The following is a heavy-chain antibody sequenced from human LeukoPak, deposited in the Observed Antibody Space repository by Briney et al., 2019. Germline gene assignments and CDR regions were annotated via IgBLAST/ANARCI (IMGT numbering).Heavy chain of an antibody. CDR3: ARDHYGDYGSDWFDP. Sequence: SETLSLTCTVSGGSISSYYWSWIRQPPGKGLEWIGYIYYSGSTNYNPSLKSRVTISVDTSKNQFSLKLSSVTAADTAVYYCARDHYGDYGSDWFDPWGQGTLVTVSS. V-gene: IGHV4-59*01. J-gene: IGHJ5*02. CDR2: IYYSGST. D-gene: IGHD4-17*01. CDR1: GGSISSYY.